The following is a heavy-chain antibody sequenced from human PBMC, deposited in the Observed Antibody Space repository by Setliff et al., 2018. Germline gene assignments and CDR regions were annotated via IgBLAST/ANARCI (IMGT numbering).Heavy chain of an antibody. CDR3: ARASYGWGSHYKIKWFDP. CDR1: GDSIIGYY. J-gene: IGHJ5*02. D-gene: IGHD3-10*01. V-gene: IGHV4-59*01. CDR2: VFSGGSP. Sequence: SETLSLTCKVSGDSIIGYYWSWIRQPPGKGLDWIGYVFSGGSPNYSPSFKSRVTMSIDTSKNQFSLKVRSVTAADTAVYYCARASYGWGSHYKIKWFDPWGQGTLVTVSS.